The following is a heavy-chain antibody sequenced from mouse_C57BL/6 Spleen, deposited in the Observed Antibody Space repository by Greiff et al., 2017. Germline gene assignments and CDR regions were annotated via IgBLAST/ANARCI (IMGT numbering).Heavy chain of an antibody. CDR2: IHPNRGST. CDR1: GYTFTSYW. V-gene: IGHV1-64*01. CDR3: ARSYDGYYVGAY. Sequence: QVQLQQPGAELVKPGASVKLSCKASGYTFTSYWMHWVKQRPGQGLEWIGMIHPNRGSTNYNEKFKSKATLTVDKSSSTAYMQLSSLTSEDSAVYYCARSYDGYYVGAYWGQGTLVTVSA. J-gene: IGHJ3*01. D-gene: IGHD2-3*01.